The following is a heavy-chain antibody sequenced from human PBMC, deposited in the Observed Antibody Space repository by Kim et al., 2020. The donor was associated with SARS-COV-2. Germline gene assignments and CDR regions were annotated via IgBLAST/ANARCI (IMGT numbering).Heavy chain of an antibody. D-gene: IGHD3-10*01. V-gene: IGHV4-59*09. J-gene: IGHJ4*02. CDR3: ARGRYGSGTYNFDY. Sequence: PARKSRVPISGDTSRNQFSRKVNSVTAADTAVYYCARGRYGSGTYNFDYWGQGTLVTVSS.